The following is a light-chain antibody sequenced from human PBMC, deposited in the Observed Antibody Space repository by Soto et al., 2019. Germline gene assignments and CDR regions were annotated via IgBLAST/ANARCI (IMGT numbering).Light chain of an antibody. V-gene: IGKV3-15*01. CDR3: QQYNNWPPYT. Sequence: EIVMTQSPATLSVSPGERATLSCRASQSVSSNLACYQQKPGQATSLLIYGSSTRATVIPARFSGSGSGTEFTLTISSLQSEDFAVYYCQQYNNWPPYTFGQGNKLEL. J-gene: IGKJ2*01. CDR2: GSS. CDR1: QSVSSN.